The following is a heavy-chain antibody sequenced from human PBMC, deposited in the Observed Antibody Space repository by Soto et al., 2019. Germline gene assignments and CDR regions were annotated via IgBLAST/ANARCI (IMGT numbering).Heavy chain of an antibody. CDR2: INHSGST. D-gene: IGHD5-18*01. J-gene: IGHJ4*02. CDR3: ARGRSRGYSYGRPDY. V-gene: IGHV4-34*01. Sequence: SETLSLTCAVYGGSFSGYYWSWIRQPPGKGLEWIGEINHSGSTNYNPSLKSRVTISVDTSKNQFSLKLSSVTAADTAVYYCARGRSRGYSYGRPDYWGQGTWVTVSS. CDR1: GGSFSGYY.